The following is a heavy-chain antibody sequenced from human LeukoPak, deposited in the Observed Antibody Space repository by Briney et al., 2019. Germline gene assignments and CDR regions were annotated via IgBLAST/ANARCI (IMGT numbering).Heavy chain of an antibody. D-gene: IGHD2-8*02. CDR3: ARAGGVTEKNWFDP. CDR1: GFTFDDYA. CDR2: ISSSSSYI. J-gene: IGHJ5*02. V-gene: IGHV3-21*01. Sequence: PGGSLRLSCAASGFTFDDYAMHWVRQAPGKGLEWVSSISSSSSYIYYADSVKGRFTISRDNAKNSLYLQMNSLRAEDTAVYYCARAGGVTEKNWFDPWGQGTLVTVSS.